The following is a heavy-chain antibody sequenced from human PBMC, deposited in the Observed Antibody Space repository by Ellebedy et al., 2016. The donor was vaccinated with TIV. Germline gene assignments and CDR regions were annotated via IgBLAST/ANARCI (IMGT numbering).Heavy chain of an antibody. D-gene: IGHD3-3*01. J-gene: IGHJ5*02. Sequence: SVKVSCXASGGTFSSYAISWVRQAPGQGLEWMGGIIPIFGTANYAQKFQGRVTITADESTSTAYMKLSSLRSEDTAVYYCARSPSITIFGVPPAGWFDPWGQGTLVTVSS. CDR1: GGTFSSYA. CDR3: ARSPSITIFGVPPAGWFDP. V-gene: IGHV1-69*13. CDR2: IIPIFGTA.